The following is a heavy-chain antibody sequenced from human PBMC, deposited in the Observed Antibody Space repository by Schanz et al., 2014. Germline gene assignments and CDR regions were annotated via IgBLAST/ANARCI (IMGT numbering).Heavy chain of an antibody. CDR1: GFIFSAYT. Sequence: EVQLLESGGGLVQPGGSLRLSCAASGFIFSAYTMNWVRQAPGKGLEWISYISFSGNTIYYADSVKGRFTISRDNAKNSLYLQMNSLRAEDTAVYYCVKDLQRELLRDDHYYGMDVWGQGTTVTVSS. CDR2: ISFSGNTI. V-gene: IGHV3-48*01. CDR3: VKDLQRELLRDDHYYGMDV. J-gene: IGHJ6*02. D-gene: IGHD1-26*01.